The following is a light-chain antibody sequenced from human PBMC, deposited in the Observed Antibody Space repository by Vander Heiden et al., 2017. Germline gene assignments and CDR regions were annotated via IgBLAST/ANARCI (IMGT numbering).Light chain of an antibody. V-gene: IGKV2-30*01. J-gene: IGKJ1*01. Sequence: DVVMTQSPLPLPVTLGQSAPLSRRSGQTLVYSDGNTYLNWFQQRPGQSPRRLIYQVSNRDSGVPDRFSGSGSGTDFTLKSSRVEAEDVGIYYCMKGRYWPTFGQGTKVEIK. CDR2: QVS. CDR3: MKGRYWPT. CDR1: QTLVYSDGNTY.